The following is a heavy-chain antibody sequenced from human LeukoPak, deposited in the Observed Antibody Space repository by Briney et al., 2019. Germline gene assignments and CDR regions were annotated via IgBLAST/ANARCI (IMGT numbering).Heavy chain of an antibody. CDR3: ASGYYYDSRGYYCFDC. D-gene: IGHD3-22*01. Sequence: GGSLRLSCAASGFTFSDYYMSWIRQAPGKGLEWVSYISSSGSTIYYADSVKGRFTVSRDNAKNSLYLQMNSLRAEDTAVYYCASGYYYDSRGYYCFDCWGQGTLVTVSS. V-gene: IGHV3-11*01. J-gene: IGHJ4*02. CDR2: ISSSGSTI. CDR1: GFTFSDYY.